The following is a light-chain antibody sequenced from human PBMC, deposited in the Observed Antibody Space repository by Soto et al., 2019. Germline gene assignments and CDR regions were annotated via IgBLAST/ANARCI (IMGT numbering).Light chain of an antibody. CDR1: QSVSSS. J-gene: IGKJ1*01. CDR3: QQYVHWPPGT. V-gene: IGKV3-15*01. CDR2: DTS. Sequence: EIVVTLSPATLAFSRGEGVTRSGMASQSVSSSLAWYEQRPGQAARLLIYDTSTRAPGIAARFSGSGSGTEFNLTISSLQSEDVAVYYCQQYVHWPPGTVGQGTKVDSK.